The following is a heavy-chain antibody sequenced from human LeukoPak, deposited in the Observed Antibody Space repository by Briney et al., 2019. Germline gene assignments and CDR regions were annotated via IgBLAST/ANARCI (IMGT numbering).Heavy chain of an antibody. D-gene: IGHD2-21*02. CDR3: ARETVTKGYNYHYYVDV. Sequence: SETLSPTCTVSGGSISSYYWSWIRQPPGKGLEWIGYIYYSGSTNYNPSLKSRVTISVDTSKNQFSLKLSSVTAADTAVYYCARETVTKGYNYHYYVDVWGKGTTVTVSS. V-gene: IGHV4-59*01. CDR1: GGSISSYY. CDR2: IYYSGST. J-gene: IGHJ6*03.